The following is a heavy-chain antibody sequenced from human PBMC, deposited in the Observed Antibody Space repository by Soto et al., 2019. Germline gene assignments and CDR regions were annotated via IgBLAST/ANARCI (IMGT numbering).Heavy chain of an antibody. V-gene: IGHV3-48*01. CDR2: ISSSSSTI. CDR3: ARVPTYCSGGSCYSH. D-gene: IGHD2-15*01. CDR1: GFTFSSYS. J-gene: IGHJ4*02. Sequence: GGSLRLSCAASGFTFSSYSMNWVGQAPGKGLEWVSYISSSSSTIYYADSVKGRFTISRDNAKNSLYLQMNSLRAEDTAVYYCARVPTYCSGGSCYSHWGQGTLVTVSS.